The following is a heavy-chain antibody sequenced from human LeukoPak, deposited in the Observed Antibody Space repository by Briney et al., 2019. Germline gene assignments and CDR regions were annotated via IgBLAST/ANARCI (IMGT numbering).Heavy chain of an antibody. CDR3: AKSRYSNNWHYALDV. CDR2: ISYDGSNK. Sequence: GRSLRLSCAVSGFTFTNSGMHWVRQAPGKGLEWVAVISYDGSNKYYAGSVEGRFSISRGNSKKMLYLQMDSLRAEDTAVYYCAKSRYSNNWHYALDVWGQGTTVTVSS. J-gene: IGHJ6*02. D-gene: IGHD1-7*01. V-gene: IGHV3-30*18. CDR1: GFTFTNSG.